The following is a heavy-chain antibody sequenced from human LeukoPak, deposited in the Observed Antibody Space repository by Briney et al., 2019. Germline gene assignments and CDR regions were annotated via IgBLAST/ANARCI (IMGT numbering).Heavy chain of an antibody. Sequence: GGSLRLSCAASGFAFNNYVMTWVRQVPGKGLDWFSAISGSGDSTYYADSVKGRFTISRDSSRSTMYLQMTSLTAEDTAVYYCAKGSGTSRPYYLDYWGRGTLVTVSS. J-gene: IGHJ4*02. D-gene: IGHD6-25*01. CDR3: AKGSGTSRPYYLDY. CDR1: GFAFNNYV. V-gene: IGHV3-23*01. CDR2: ISGSGDST.